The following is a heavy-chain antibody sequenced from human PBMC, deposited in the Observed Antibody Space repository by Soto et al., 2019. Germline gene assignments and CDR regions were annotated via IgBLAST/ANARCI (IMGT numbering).Heavy chain of an antibody. CDR3: ARVEGSSYYFRHDC. CDR1: GGSISSGSYH. Sequence: QVQLQESGPGLVKPSQTLSLTCTVSGGSISSGSYHWSWIRQHPGKGLEWIGNIYYSGSSYYNPSPKSRATLSIDTSKEPFFLRLGSVNAADTAIYYCARVEGSSYYFRHDCWGRGTLVTVSS. CDR2: IYYSGSS. D-gene: IGHD1-26*01. V-gene: IGHV4-31*03. J-gene: IGHJ4*02.